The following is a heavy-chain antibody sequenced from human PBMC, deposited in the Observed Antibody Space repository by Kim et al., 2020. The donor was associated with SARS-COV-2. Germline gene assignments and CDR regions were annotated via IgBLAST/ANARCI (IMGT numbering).Heavy chain of an antibody. CDR3: AKSLYGFAGLRTD. J-gene: IGHJ4*02. D-gene: IGHD4-17*01. Sequence: SAGSGKGRFTISRDNSKNTLYLQMNSLRAEDTAVYYCAKSLYGFAGLRTDWGQGTLVTVSS. V-gene: IGHV3-23*01.